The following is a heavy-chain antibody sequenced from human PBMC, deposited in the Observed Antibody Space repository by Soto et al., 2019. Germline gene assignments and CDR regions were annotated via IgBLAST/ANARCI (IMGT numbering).Heavy chain of an antibody. V-gene: IGHV4-59*01. CDR1: GGSISSYY. J-gene: IGHJ5*02. CDR2: IYYSGST. D-gene: IGHD6-13*01. CDR3: ARGAYSSSWYLTYFDP. Sequence: QVQLQESGPGLVKPSETLSLTCTVSGGSISSYYWTWIRQPPGKGLEWIGYIYYSGSTNYNPSLKSRVTISEDTSKNQFSLKLSAVTAADTAVYYCARGAYSSSWYLTYFDPWGQGTLVTVSS.